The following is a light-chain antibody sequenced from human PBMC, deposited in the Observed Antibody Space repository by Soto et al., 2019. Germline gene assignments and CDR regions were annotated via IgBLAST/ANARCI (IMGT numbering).Light chain of an antibody. CDR1: QSVSKNY. J-gene: IGKJ2*01. V-gene: IGKV3-20*01. CDR2: GAS. CDR3: QQYGTSPRT. Sequence: EIVLTQSPGTLSLSPGEGATLSCRASQSVSKNYLAWYQQKPGQAPRLLIYGASSRATGIPYRFSGSGSGTDFTLTISRLEPEDFAVYYCQQYGTSPRTFGQGTKLEIK.